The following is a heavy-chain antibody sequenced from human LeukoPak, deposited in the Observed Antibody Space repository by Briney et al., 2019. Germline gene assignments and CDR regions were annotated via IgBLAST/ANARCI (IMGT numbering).Heavy chain of an antibody. J-gene: IGHJ3*02. Sequence: SETLSLTCTVSSGSISSYYWSWIRQPPGKGLEWIGYIYYSGSTNYNPSLKSRVTISVDTSKNQLSLKLSSVTAADTAVYYCARGKTYYYISKDAFDIWGQGTMVTVSS. V-gene: IGHV4-59*01. D-gene: IGHD3-22*01. CDR2: IYYSGST. CDR3: ARGKTYYYISKDAFDI. CDR1: SGSISSYY.